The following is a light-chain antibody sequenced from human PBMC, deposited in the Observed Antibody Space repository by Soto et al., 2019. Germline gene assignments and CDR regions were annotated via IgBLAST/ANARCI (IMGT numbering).Light chain of an antibody. V-gene: IGKV3-15*01. J-gene: IGKJ5*01. CDR3: QQYNTWSSIT. Sequence: EIVMTQSPATLSVSPGERVTLSCRASQSISSNLAWYQQKPGQAPSLLMYGTSTRATGIPARFSGSGSWTEFTLTISSLQSEDFAVYYWQQYNTWSSITFGQGTRLEIK. CDR2: GTS. CDR1: QSISSN.